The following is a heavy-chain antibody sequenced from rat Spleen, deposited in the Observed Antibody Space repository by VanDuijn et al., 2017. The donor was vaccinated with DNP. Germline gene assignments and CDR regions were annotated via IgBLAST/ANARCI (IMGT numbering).Heavy chain of an antibody. CDR1: GFSLNIYH. CDR3: ARDPNWGDY. V-gene: IGHV2-41*01. Sequence: QVQLRESGPGLVQPSQTLSLTCTASGFSLNIYHVHWVRQPPGKGLEWMGIIWNTGGTRYNSALKSRLTISKDTSKSQVFLKMNSLQTEDTATYYCARDPNWGDYWGQGVMVTVSS. CDR2: IWNTGGT. D-gene: IGHD5-1*01. J-gene: IGHJ2*01.